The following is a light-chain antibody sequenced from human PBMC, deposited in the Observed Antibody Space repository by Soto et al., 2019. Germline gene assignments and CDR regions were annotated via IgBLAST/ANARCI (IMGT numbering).Light chain of an antibody. CDR3: QQRSGWSSIT. CDR1: RSVSSY. V-gene: IGKV3-11*01. CDR2: DAS. Sequence: EIVLTHSPATLALSPSERATLSVSASRSVSSYLAWYQQKPGQAPRLLIHDASNRATGIPARFSGSGSGTDFSLTISSLEPEDFAVYYCQQRSGWSSITFGGGTKVDIK. J-gene: IGKJ4*01.